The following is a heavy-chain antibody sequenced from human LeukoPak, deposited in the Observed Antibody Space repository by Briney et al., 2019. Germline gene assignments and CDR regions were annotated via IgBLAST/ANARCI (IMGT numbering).Heavy chain of an antibody. CDR2: INSDGSRT. CDR3: ARPETQYSSGLDGFDI. CDR1: GFTFSTYW. J-gene: IGHJ3*02. Sequence: GGSLRLSCAASGFTFSTYWMHWVRQAPGKGLVWVSRINSDGSRTTYADSVKGRFTISRDNAKNTLYLQMNSLGTEDTAVYYCARPETQYSSGLDGFDIWGQGTMVTVSS. D-gene: IGHD6-19*01. V-gene: IGHV3-74*01.